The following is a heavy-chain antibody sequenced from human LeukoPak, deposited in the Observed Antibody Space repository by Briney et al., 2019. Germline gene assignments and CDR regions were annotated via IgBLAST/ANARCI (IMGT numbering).Heavy chain of an antibody. J-gene: IGHJ3*02. Sequence: PSETLSLTCTVSGGSISSYYWSWIRQPPGKGLEWIGEINHSGSTNYNPSLKSRVTISVDTSKNQFSLKLSSVTAADTAVYYCARGGIAVAGFDIWGQGTMVTVSS. CDR1: GGSISSYY. D-gene: IGHD6-19*01. V-gene: IGHV4-34*01. CDR2: INHSGST. CDR3: ARGGIAVAGFDI.